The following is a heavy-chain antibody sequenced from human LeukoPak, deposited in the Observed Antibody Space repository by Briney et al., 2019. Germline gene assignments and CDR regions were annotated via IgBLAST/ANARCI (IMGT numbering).Heavy chain of an antibody. CDR1: GGSISSYC. CDR2: IYTSGST. V-gene: IGHV4-4*07. CDR3: ARRMAAAGIGIYFDY. D-gene: IGHD6-13*01. Sequence: SSETLSLTCTGSGGSISSYCWGWIRQPAGNGLEGIGRIYTSGSTKDNTSLRSRATMSADTSKNQLSLKLSSVTAADTAVYYCARRMAAAGIGIYFDYWGQGTLVTVSS. J-gene: IGHJ4*02.